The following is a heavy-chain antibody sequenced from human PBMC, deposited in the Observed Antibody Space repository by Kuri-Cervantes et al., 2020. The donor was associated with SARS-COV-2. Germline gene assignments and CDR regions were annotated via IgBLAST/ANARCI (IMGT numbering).Heavy chain of an antibody. CDR2: IYYSGST. V-gene: IGHV4-39*01. CDR3: VGIWSNYRFDY. D-gene: IGHD3-3*01. J-gene: IGHJ4*02. CDR1: GGSISSSSYY. Sequence: SEILSLTCTVSGGSISSSSYYWGWIRQPPGKGLEWIGSIYYSGSTDYNPSLKSRVTISVDTSKNQFSLKLTSVTAADTAVYFCVGIWSNYRFDYWGQGTLGTVSS.